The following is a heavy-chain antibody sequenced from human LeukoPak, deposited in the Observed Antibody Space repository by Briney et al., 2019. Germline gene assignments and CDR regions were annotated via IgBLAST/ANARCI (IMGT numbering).Heavy chain of an antibody. Sequence: ASVKVSCKASGYTFTSYYMHWVRQAPGQGLEWMGIINPSGGSTSYAQKFQGRVTMTRDTSTSTVYMELSSLRPEDTAVYYCARARGYDRPGRLYFDYWGQGTLVTVSS. J-gene: IGHJ4*02. V-gene: IGHV1-46*01. D-gene: IGHD5-12*01. CDR2: INPSGGST. CDR3: ARARGYDRPGRLYFDY. CDR1: GYTFTSYY.